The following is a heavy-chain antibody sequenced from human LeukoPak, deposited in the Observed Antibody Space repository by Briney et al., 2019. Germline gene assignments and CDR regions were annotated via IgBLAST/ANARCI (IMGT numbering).Heavy chain of an antibody. CDR3: ARGDYYDIWTGRYYYYGMDV. D-gene: IGHD3-9*01. J-gene: IGHJ6*02. V-gene: IGHV3-33*08. CDR1: GFTFSSYE. CDR2: IWYDGSNK. Sequence: GGSLRLSCAASGFTFSSYEMNWVRQAPGKGLEWVAVIWYDGSNKYYAASVKGRFTISRDNSKNTLYLQMNSLRAEDTAVYYCARGDYYDIWTGRYYYYGMDVWGQGTTVTVSS.